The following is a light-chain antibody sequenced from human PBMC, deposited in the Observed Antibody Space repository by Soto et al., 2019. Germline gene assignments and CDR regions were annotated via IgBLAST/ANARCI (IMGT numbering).Light chain of an antibody. J-gene: IGKJ1*01. CDR1: KSVNAN. Sequence: EVVMTQSPATLSVSPGERATLSCRASKSVNANLAWYQQKPGQAPRLLIHGASNRATGIPARFSGSGFGTEFILTISSLQSEDFAVYDCQQYNTWLWTFGQGTKVEI. CDR3: QQYNTWLWT. CDR2: GAS. V-gene: IGKV3-15*01.